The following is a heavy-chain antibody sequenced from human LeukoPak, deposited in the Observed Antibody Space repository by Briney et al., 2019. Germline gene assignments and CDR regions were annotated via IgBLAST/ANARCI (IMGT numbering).Heavy chain of an antibody. V-gene: IGHV5-51*01. CDR3: ARRFRVGDTQSNFEL. D-gene: IGHD1-26*01. CDR1: GYSFNTYW. CDR2: VYPGDSDT. Sequence: PGESLKISCQGSGYSFNTYWIAWVRQMTGKGLEVMGIVYPGDSDTRYSPSFQGQVTISVDKSISTAYLQWSSLKASDTAIYYGARRFRVGDTQSNFELWGQGTLVTVSS. J-gene: IGHJ4*02.